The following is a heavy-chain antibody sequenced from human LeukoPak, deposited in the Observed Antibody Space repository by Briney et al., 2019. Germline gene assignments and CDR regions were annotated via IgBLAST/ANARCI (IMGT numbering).Heavy chain of an antibody. CDR2: INHSGST. Sequence: SETLSLTCAVYGGSFSGYYWSWIRQPPGKGLEWIGEINHSGSTNYDPSLKSRVTISVDTSKNQFSLKLSSVTAADTAAYYCARGRRDVYIPSWGQGTLVTVSS. CDR1: GGSFSGYY. D-gene: IGHD5-24*01. J-gene: IGHJ4*02. CDR3: ARGRRDVYIPS. V-gene: IGHV4-34*01.